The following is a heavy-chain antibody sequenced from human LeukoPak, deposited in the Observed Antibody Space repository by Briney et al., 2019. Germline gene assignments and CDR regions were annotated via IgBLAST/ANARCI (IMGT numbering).Heavy chain of an antibody. CDR1: GGTISSANYL. CDR2: IYYSGST. D-gene: IGHD1-26*01. CDR3: ARGRPYSGGYHLDY. V-gene: IGHV4-39*01. J-gene: IGHJ4*02. Sequence: SETLSLTCSVSGGTISSANYLWGWIRRSPGKGLEWIGSIYYSGSTYFSPSLKSRVTIFVDTSKNQFFLKLNSVTAADTAVYYCARGRPYSGGYHLDYWGQGTLVTVSS.